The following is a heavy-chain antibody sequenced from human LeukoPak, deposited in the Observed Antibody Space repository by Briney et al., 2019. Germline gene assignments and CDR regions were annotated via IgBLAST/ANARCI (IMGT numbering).Heavy chain of an antibody. CDR2: IAYDESSK. CDR3: AKGGSGWSNWFDP. Sequence: GGSLRLSCAASGFTFSNSGMHWVRQAPGKGREGVAVIAYDESSKFYGDSVKGRFTIYRDNSQNTLYLQMNSLRADDTAVYYCAKGGSGWSNWFDPWGQGTLVTVSS. J-gene: IGHJ5*02. D-gene: IGHD6-19*01. V-gene: IGHV3-30*18. CDR1: GFTFSNSG.